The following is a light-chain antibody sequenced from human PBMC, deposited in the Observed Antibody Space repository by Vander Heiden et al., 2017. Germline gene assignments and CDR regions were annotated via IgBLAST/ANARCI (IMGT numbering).Light chain of an antibody. CDR3: MQALQTAWT. V-gene: IGKV2-28*01. CDR2: LGS. Sequence: DIVMTQSPLSLPVTPGEPASISCRSSQGLLHSNGNNYLDWYLQKPGQSPQLLIYLGSNRASGVPDRFSGSGSGTDFTLKISRVEAEDVGVYYCMQALQTAWTFGQGTKVEIK. CDR1: QGLLHSNGNNY. J-gene: IGKJ1*01.